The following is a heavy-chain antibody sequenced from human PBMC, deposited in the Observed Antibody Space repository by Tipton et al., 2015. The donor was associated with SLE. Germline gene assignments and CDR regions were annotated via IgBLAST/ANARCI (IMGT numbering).Heavy chain of an antibody. CDR3: ATSRPWGVITQYFHH. CDR2: ITYSGHT. J-gene: IGHJ1*01. D-gene: IGHD3-10*01. Sequence: TLSLTCTVSGGPLNHGGYYWNYIRQHPGEGLEWIGHITYSGHTLYNPSLQSRVTISVDTSKNQFSLKLTSVTAADTAVYFCATSRPWGVITQYFHHCGQGTVVIVSS. CDR1: GGPLNHGGYY. V-gene: IGHV4-31*03.